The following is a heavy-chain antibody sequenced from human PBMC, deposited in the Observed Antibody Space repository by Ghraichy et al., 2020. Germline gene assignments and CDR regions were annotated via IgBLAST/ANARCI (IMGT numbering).Heavy chain of an antibody. D-gene: IGHD6-13*01. Sequence: GSLSLTCAVYGGSFSGYYWSWIRQPPGKGLEWIGEINHSGSTNYNPSLKSRVTISVDTSKNQFSLKLSSVTAADTAVYYCARGGIAAAGSTYDYWGQGTLVTVSS. J-gene: IGHJ4*02. CDR2: INHSGST. V-gene: IGHV4-34*01. CDR3: ARGGIAAAGSTYDY. CDR1: GGSFSGYY.